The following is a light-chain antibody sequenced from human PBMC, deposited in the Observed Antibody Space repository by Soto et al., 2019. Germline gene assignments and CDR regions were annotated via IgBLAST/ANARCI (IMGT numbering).Light chain of an antibody. CDR3: QQYNNWPPWT. J-gene: IGKJ1*01. CDR2: GAS. CDR1: QSVGSN. Sequence: EIVLTQSPGTLPLSPGERATLSCRASQSVGSNYLAWYQQKPGQAPRLLIYGASTRATGIPARFSGSGSGTEFTLTISSLQSEDFAVYYCQQYNNWPPWTFGQGTKVDIK. V-gene: IGKV3-15*01.